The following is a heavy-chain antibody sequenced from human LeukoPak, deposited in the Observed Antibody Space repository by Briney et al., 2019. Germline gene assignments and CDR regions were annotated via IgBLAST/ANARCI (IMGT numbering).Heavy chain of an antibody. D-gene: IGHD1-26*01. CDR2: INGDGSSV. CDR1: GFTFSSHW. J-gene: IGHJ4*02. Sequence: PGGSLRLSCEASGFTFSSHWMHWVRQVPGRGLVWVSNINGDGSSVGYADSVKGRFAVSRANAKNTLYLHMSSLRAEDTAVYYCARDEVGATPIDYWGQGTLVTVSS. V-gene: IGHV3-74*01. CDR3: ARDEVGATPIDY.